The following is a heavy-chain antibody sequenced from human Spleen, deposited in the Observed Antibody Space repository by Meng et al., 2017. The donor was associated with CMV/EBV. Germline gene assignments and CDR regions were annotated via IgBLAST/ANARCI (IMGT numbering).Heavy chain of an antibody. CDR1: GFTFPSYA. CDR3: AKGHIVVVPPALDY. V-gene: IGHV3-23*01. D-gene: IGHD2-2*01. J-gene: IGHJ4*02. Sequence: GESLKISCEASGFTFPSYAMSWVRQAPGQGLEWISTITNTGVNTYYADSVKGRFTISRDNSNNTLYLRMHSLRAEDTAIYYCAKGHIVVVPPALDYWGQGTLVTVSS. CDR2: ITNTGVNT.